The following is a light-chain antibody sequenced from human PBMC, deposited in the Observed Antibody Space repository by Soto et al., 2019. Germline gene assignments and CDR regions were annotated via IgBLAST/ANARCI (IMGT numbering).Light chain of an antibody. CDR2: AAS. V-gene: IGKV1D-16*01. CDR1: QGISIS. CDR3: QQYKSYWT. J-gene: IGKJ1*01. Sequence: DIQMTQSPSSVSASVGDRITITCRASQGISISIAWYQQKPGNAPNLLIYAASRLQSEVPSVFSGSGSGTEFTLTINSLQPDDFATYYCQQYKSYWTFGQGTKV.